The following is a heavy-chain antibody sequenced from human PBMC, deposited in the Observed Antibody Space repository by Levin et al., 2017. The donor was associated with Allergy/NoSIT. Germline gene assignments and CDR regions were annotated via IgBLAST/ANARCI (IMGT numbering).Heavy chain of an antibody. CDR2: ISSSSSTI. D-gene: IGHD1-26*01. V-gene: IGHV3-48*02. J-gene: IGHJ3*02. CDR1: GFTFSSYS. CDR3: ARQWELPLLAFDI. Sequence: LSLTCAASGFTFSSYSMNWVRQAPGKGLEWVSYISSSSSTIYYADSVKGRFTISRDNAKNSLYLQMNSLRDEDTAVYYCARQWELPLLAFDIWGQGTMVTVSS.